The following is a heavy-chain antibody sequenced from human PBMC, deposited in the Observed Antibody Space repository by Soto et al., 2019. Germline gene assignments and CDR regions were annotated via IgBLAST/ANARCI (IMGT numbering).Heavy chain of an antibody. Sequence: PGESLKISCKGSGYSFTSYWISWVRQMRGKGLEWMGRIDPSDSYTNYSPSFQGHVTISADKSISTAYLQWSSLKASDTAMYYCARHAYYGSGSRYYYYYGMDVWGQGTTVTVSS. CDR2: IDPSDSYT. CDR1: GYSFTSYW. V-gene: IGHV5-10-1*01. D-gene: IGHD3-10*01. CDR3: ARHAYYGSGSRYYYYYGMDV. J-gene: IGHJ6*02.